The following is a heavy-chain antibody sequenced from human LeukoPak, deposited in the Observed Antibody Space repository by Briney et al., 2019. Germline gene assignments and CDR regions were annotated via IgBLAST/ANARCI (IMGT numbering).Heavy chain of an antibody. CDR1: GGSISSSSYY. Sequence: SETLSLTCTVSGGSISSSSYYWGWIRQPPGKGLEWIGSIYYSGSTYYNPSLKSRVTISVDTSKNQFSLKLSSVTAADTAVYYCARLQRLEIARHHAEYYFDYWGQGTLVTVSS. V-gene: IGHV4-39*01. CDR3: ARLQRLEIARHHAEYYFDY. CDR2: IYYSGST. D-gene: IGHD5-24*01. J-gene: IGHJ4*02.